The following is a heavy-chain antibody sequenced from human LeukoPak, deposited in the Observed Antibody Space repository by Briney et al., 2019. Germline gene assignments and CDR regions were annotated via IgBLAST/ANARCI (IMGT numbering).Heavy chain of an antibody. Sequence: GGSLRLSCAASGFTFSSYAMHWVRQAPGKGLEWVSLIYSGGTTYYADSVKGRFTISRDNSKNTLYLQMNSLRAEDTAVYYCARRAGGYSHPYDYWGQGILVTVSS. CDR2: IYSGGTT. D-gene: IGHD4-23*01. CDR1: GFTFSSYA. CDR3: ARRAGGYSHPYDY. J-gene: IGHJ4*02. V-gene: IGHV3-53*01.